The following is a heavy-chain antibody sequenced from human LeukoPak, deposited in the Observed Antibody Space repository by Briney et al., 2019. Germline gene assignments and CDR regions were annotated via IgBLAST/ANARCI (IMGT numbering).Heavy chain of an antibody. J-gene: IGHJ6*03. CDR1: GVSFSGYY. D-gene: IGHD3-9*01. CDR2: INHSGNT. V-gene: IGHV4-34*01. CDR3: ARVNKGLNYDILTGSTYYYYYMDV. Sequence: SETLSVTCAVYGVSFSGYYWSWIRQPPGKGLEWIGEINHSGNTNYNPSLKSRVTISVDTSKNQFSLKLSSVTAADTAVYYCARVNKGLNYDILTGSTYYYYYMDVWGKGTTVTVSS.